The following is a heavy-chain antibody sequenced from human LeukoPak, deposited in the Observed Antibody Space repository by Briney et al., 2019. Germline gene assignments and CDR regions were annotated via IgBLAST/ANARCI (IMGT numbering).Heavy chain of an antibody. CDR1: GFTFSTSA. D-gene: IGHD3-9*01. CDR2: IDYDSSHI. J-gene: IGHJ4*02. Sequence: GGSLRLSCAASGFTFSTSAMNWVRQVPRKGLEWVSAIDYDSSHIYYAASVRGRFTISRDNARNSVYLQMNSLRVEDTAVYYCARDPLRYLRVGHYDYWGQGTLVAVSS. V-gene: IGHV3-21*01. CDR3: ARDPLRYLRVGHYDY.